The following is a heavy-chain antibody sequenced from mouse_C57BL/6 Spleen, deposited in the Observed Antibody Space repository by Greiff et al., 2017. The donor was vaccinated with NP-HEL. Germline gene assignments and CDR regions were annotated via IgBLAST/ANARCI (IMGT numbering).Heavy chain of an antibody. J-gene: IGHJ4*01. CDR2: IYPGDGDT. CDR1: GYAFSSYW. Sequence: VQLQQSGAELVKPGASVKISCKASGYAFSSYWMNWVKQRPGKGLEWIGQIYPGDGDTNYNGKFKGKATLTADKSSSTAYMQLSSLTSEDSAVYFCARSALGSSSMDYWGQGTSVTVSS. V-gene: IGHV1-80*01. D-gene: IGHD1-1*01. CDR3: ARSALGSSSMDY.